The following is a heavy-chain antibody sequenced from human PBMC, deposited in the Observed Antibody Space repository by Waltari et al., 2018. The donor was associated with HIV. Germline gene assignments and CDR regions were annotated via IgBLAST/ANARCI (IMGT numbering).Heavy chain of an antibody. CDR1: GFTFSSLW. CDR3: TTESAH. J-gene: IGHJ4*02. V-gene: IGHV3-15*01. Sequence: EVQLVESGGGLVKPGGSLRLSCAASGFTFSSLWMSWVRQVPGKGLEWVGRIKRKADGGTIDYVPPVKGRFTISRDDSKNTLYLQMNSLKTEDTAVYYCTTESAHWGQGTLVTVSS. CDR2: IKRKADGGTI.